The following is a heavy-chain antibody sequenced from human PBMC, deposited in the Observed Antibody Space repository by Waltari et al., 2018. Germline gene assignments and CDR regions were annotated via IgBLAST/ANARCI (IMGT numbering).Heavy chain of an antibody. D-gene: IGHD1-26*01. CDR2: ISPIFGTA. V-gene: IGHV1-69*08. Sequence: QVQLVQSGAEVKKPGSSVKVSCKASGGTFSSYAISWVRQAPGQGLEWMGRISPIFGTANDAQKVQGRVTITADKSTSTAYMELSSLRSEDTAVYYCASVWEPDGPFDYWGQGTLVTVSS. J-gene: IGHJ4*02. CDR1: GGTFSSYA. CDR3: ASVWEPDGPFDY.